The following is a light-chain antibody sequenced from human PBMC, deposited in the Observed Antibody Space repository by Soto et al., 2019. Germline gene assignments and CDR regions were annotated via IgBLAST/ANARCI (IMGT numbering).Light chain of an antibody. V-gene: IGKV1-17*03. CDR2: AAS. CDR1: QGISNY. CDR3: LQNDDYPRT. Sequence: DIQMTQSPSAMSAFVGDRVTITCRASQGISNYLAWFQQKPGKVPKRLIYAASTLQPGVPSRFSGSGSGTQFTLTISSLQPEDVATYYCLQNDDYPRTLGQGTKVDIK. J-gene: IGKJ1*01.